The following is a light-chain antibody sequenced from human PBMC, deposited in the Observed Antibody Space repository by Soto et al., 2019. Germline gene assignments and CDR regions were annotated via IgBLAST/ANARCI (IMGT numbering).Light chain of an antibody. CDR2: YAS. CDR3: QQYNDWPPIT. CDR1: QSVSNN. Sequence: EIMMTQSPVTLSVSPGEGATLSCRASQSVSNNLAWYQQKPGQAPRLLIYYASTRATGIPARFSGSGSGTEFTLTISSLQSEDFALYYCQQYNDWPPITFGQGTRLEIK. V-gene: IGKV3-15*01. J-gene: IGKJ5*01.